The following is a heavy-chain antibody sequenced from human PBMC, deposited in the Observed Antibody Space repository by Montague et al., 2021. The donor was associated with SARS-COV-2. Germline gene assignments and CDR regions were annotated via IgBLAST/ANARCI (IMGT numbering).Heavy chain of an antibody. V-gene: IGHV4-34*01. Sequence: SETLSLTCAVYDGSFSDYSWTWIRQPPGKGLEWIGEINHRGSTNYNPSLKSRVTISVDTSKNQFSLKMTSVTAADTAVYYCARGRQHIKRVVVLVAGGVYAFDLWGQGTLVAVSS. CDR3: ARGRQHIKRVVVLVAGGVYAFDL. D-gene: IGHD2-8*02. J-gene: IGHJ4*03. CDR1: DGSFSDYS. CDR2: INHRGST.